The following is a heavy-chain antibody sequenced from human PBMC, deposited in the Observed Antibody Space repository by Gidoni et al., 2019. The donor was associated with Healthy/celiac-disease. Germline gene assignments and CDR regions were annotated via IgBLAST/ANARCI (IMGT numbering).Heavy chain of an antibody. Sequence: EVQLVESGGGLVKPGGSLRLSCSASGFTFSSYRMNWVRQAPGKGLEWVSSISSSSSYIYYADSVKGRFTISRDNAKNSLYLQMNSLRAEDTAVYYCARDLDGIDAFDIWGQGTMVTVSS. CDR1: GFTFSSYR. J-gene: IGHJ3*02. V-gene: IGHV3-21*01. CDR3: ARDLDGIDAFDI. CDR2: ISSSSSYI.